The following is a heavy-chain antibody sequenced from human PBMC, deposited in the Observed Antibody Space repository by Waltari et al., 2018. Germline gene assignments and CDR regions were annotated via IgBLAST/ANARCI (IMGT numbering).Heavy chain of an antibody. CDR3: TREDYGGKDY. V-gene: IGHV3-74*01. D-gene: IGHD4-17*01. CDR1: GFTFSPYW. CDR2: IKTDGSTI. J-gene: IGHJ4*02. Sequence: EVQLAESGGGLVQPGESLRLSCAASGFTFSPYWMHWVRQGPGKGLVWVSGIKTDGSTINYADSVKGRFTISRDNAKNTLYLQMNSLRAEDTAVYYCTREDYGGKDYWGQGTLVTVSS.